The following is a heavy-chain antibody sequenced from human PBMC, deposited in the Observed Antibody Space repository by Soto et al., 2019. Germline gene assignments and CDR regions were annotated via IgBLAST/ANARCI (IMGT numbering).Heavy chain of an antibody. CDR2: INHSGST. Sequence: SETLSLTCAVYGGSFSGYYWSWIRQPPGKGLEWIGEINHSGSTNYNPSLKSRVTISVDTSKNQFSLKLSSVTAADTAVYYCAREGSSSSPWFDPWGQGTLVTVSS. CDR3: AREGSSSSPWFDP. J-gene: IGHJ5*02. V-gene: IGHV4-34*01. CDR1: GGSFSGYY. D-gene: IGHD6-6*01.